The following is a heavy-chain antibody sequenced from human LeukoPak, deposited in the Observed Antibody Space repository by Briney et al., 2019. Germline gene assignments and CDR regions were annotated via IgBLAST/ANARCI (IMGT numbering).Heavy chain of an antibody. CDR1: GYTFTGYY. V-gene: IGHV1-2*02. D-gene: IGHD6-13*01. Sequence: GASVKVSCKASGYTFTGYYMHWVRQAPGQGLEWMGWINPNSGGTNYAQKFQGRVTMTRDTSISTAYMELSRLRSDDTAVYYCARDYCSWYRSSFGYWGQGTLVTVSS. J-gene: IGHJ4*02. CDR2: INPNSGGT. CDR3: ARDYCSWYRSSFGY.